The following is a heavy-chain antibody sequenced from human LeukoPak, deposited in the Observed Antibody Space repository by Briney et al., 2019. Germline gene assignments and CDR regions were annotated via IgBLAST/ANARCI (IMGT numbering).Heavy chain of an antibody. V-gene: IGHV3-7*01. CDR1: GFIFSHYW. CDR3: ARIGYSSSSFDY. J-gene: IGHJ4*02. D-gene: IGHD6-6*01. CDR2: IKQDGSVI. Sequence: GGSLRLSCGASGFIFSHYWMSWVRQAPGKGLEWVANIKQDGSVIYYVDSLKGRFTISRDNARNSVYLQMNSLRAEDTAVYFCARIGYSSSSFDYWGRGTLVTVSS.